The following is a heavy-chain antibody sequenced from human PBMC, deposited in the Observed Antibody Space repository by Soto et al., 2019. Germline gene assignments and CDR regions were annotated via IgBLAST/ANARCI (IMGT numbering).Heavy chain of an antibody. D-gene: IGHD3-10*01. CDR2: ISGSGGST. J-gene: IGHJ4*02. V-gene: IGHV3-23*01. CDR3: AKYAAFGELIHGFDY. Sequence: SGGSLRLSCAASGFTFSSYAMSWVRQAPGKGLEWVSAISGSGGSTYYADSVKGRFTISRDNSKNTLYLQMNSLRAEDTAVYYCAKYAAFGELIHGFDYWGQGTLVTVSS. CDR1: GFTFSSYA.